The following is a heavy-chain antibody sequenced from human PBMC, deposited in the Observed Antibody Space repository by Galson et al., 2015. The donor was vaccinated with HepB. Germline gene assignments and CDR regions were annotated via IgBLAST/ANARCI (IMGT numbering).Heavy chain of an antibody. CDR2: IHTGGTI. D-gene: IGHD3-9*01. V-gene: IGHV4-61*02. CDR1: GGSISSDNYY. J-gene: IGHJ6*03. CDR3: AAASYDNYYYYYYMDV. Sequence: LSLTCTVSGGSISSDNYYWNWIRQPAGKGLEWIGRIHTGGTINYNPSLESRVTVSVDPSKNQFSLRLRSVTAADTAIYYCAAASYDNYYYYYYMDVWGKGTTVSVSS.